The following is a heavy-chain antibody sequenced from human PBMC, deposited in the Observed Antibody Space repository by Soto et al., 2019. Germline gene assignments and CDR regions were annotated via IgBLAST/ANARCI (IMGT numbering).Heavy chain of an antibody. J-gene: IGHJ2*01. CDR3: ARSITIFGVVRYWYFDL. CDR1: GFTFSSYS. CDR2: ISSSSSTI. V-gene: IGHV3-48*02. D-gene: IGHD3-3*01. Sequence: EVQLVESGGGLVQPGGSLRLSCAASGFTFSSYSMNWVRQAPGKGLEWVSYISSSSSTIYYADSVKGRFTIFRDNAKNSLYLQMNSLRDEDTAVYYCARSITIFGVVRYWYFDLWGRGTLVTVSS.